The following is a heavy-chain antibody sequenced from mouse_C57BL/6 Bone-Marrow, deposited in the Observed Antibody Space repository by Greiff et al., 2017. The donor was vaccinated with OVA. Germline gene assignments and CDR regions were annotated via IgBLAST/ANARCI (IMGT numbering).Heavy chain of an antibody. CDR1: GFTFNTYA. V-gene: IGHV10-3*01. CDR2: IRRKSSNYAT. Sequence: EVQLVESGGGLVQPKGSLKLSCAASGFTFNTYAMHWVRQAPGKGLEWVARIRRKSSNYATYYADSVKDRFTISRDDSQSMLYLQMNNLKTEDTAMYDCVREGSLGSNYWYFDVWGTGTTVTVSS. J-gene: IGHJ1*03. D-gene: IGHD1-1*01. CDR3: VREGSLGSNYWYFDV.